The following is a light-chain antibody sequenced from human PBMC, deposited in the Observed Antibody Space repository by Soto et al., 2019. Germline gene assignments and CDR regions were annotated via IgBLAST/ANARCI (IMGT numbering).Light chain of an antibody. Sequence: EVMMTQFPDTVSVTPGETVTLSCGASQRVRANLAWYHQRPGQAPRLLIHYSSTRATDIPARFSGSGSGTNFPLAISSLPSEDFAVYYCQQYAYWPETFGQGTKVEIK. CDR1: QRVRAN. J-gene: IGKJ1*01. V-gene: IGKV3D-15*01. CDR2: YSS. CDR3: QQYAYWPET.